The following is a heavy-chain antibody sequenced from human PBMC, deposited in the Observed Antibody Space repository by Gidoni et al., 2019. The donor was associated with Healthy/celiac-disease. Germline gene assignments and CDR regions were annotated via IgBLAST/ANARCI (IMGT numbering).Heavy chain of an antibody. CDR3: AKDYGGNFQYYFDY. CDR2: ISYDGSNK. V-gene: IGHV3-30*18. D-gene: IGHD4-17*01. CDR1: GFTFSSYG. Sequence: QVQLVESGGVVVQPGRSLRLSCAASGFTFSSYGMHWVRQAPGKGLEWVAVISYDGSNKYYADSVKGRFTISRDNSKNTLYLQMNSLRAEDTAVYYCAKDYGGNFQYYFDYWGQGTLVTVSS. J-gene: IGHJ4*02.